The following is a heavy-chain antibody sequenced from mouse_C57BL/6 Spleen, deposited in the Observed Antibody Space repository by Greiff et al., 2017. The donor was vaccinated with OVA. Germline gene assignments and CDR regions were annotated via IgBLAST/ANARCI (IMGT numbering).Heavy chain of an antibody. D-gene: IGHD2-4*01. CDR2: ISYDGSN. CDR3: AREDYDYDGGDY. Sequence: VQLQQSGPGLVKPSQSLSLTCSVTGYSITSGYYWNWIRQFPGNKLEWMGYISYDGSNNYNPSLKNRISITRDTSKNQFFLKLNSVTTEDTATYYCAREDYDYDGGDYWGQGTTLTVSS. J-gene: IGHJ2*01. V-gene: IGHV3-6*01. CDR1: GYSITSGYY.